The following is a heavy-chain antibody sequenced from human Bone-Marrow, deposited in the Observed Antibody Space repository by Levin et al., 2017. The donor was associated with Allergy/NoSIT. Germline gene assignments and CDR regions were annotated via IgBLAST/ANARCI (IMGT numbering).Heavy chain of an antibody. J-gene: IGHJ3*02. Sequence: KASETLSLTCTVSGGSISRYYWSWIRQPPGKGLEWIGSIYYSGNTNHNPSLKSRVTISVDASKNQFSLKLSSVTAAETAVYYCARDFFGDPLDAFEIWGQGTLVTVSS. CDR2: IYYSGNT. CDR1: GGSISRYY. D-gene: IGHD4-17*01. V-gene: IGHV4-59*01. CDR3: ARDFFGDPLDAFEI.